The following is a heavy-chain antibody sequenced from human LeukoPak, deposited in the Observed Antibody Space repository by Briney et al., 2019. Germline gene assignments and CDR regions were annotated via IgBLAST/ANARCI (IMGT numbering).Heavy chain of an antibody. V-gene: IGHV4-59*01. D-gene: IGHD3-10*01. Sequence: PSETLSLTCTVSGGSISGSYWTWIRQPPGKTLEWIGHSFYGGSTNYNPSLKSRLTIPVDTSKNQFSLKVISVTAADTAVYYCARGNYYGSGRFDYWGRGTLVTVSS. CDR1: GGSISGSY. CDR2: SFYGGST. CDR3: ARGNYYGSGRFDY. J-gene: IGHJ4*02.